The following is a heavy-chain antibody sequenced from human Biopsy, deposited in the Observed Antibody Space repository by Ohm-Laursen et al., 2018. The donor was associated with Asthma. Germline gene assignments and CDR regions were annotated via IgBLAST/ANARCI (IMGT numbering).Heavy chain of an antibody. CDR1: GGSISSNFYY. V-gene: IGHV4-39*07. CDR2: TNERGVT. Sequence: GTLSLTCTVSGGSISSNFYYWGWIRQPPGKGLEWIGETNERGVTNNNPSLKSRVIISIDTYWNRVSLKLTSVTAADTAVYYCARGPELDVWGQGTTVTVSS. CDR3: ARGPELDV. J-gene: IGHJ6*02.